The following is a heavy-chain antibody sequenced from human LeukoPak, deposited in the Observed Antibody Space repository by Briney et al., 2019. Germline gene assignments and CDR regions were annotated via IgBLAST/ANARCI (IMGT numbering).Heavy chain of an antibody. CDR1: GFTLDDYG. D-gene: IGHD3-3*01. CDR3: ARDRDYDFWSGYPI. J-gene: IGHJ3*02. V-gene: IGHV3-20*04. CDR2: INWNGGST. Sequence: GGSLRLSCAASGFTLDDYGMSWVRQASGKGLEWVSGINWNGGSTGYADSVKGRFTISRDNAKNSLYLQMNSLRAEDTALYYCARDRDYDFWSGYPIWGQGTMVTVSS.